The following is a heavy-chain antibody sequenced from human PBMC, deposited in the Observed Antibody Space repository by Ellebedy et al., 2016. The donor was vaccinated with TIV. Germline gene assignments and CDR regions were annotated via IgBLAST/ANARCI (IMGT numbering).Heavy chain of an antibody. Sequence: ASVKVSXXASGYTFTSHTIDWVRQAPGQRLEWLGWINAGNGNTKYSQKFQGRVTITRDTSASTVYMEMSSLRSEDTAVIYCARDPEGAYYYGSGKFDYWGQGTLVTVSS. CDR2: INAGNGNT. J-gene: IGHJ4*02. CDR3: ARDPEGAYYYGSGKFDY. V-gene: IGHV1-3*01. CDR1: GYTFTSHT. D-gene: IGHD3-10*01.